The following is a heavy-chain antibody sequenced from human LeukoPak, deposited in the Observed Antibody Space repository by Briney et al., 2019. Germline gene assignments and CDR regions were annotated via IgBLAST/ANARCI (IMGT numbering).Heavy chain of an antibody. J-gene: IGHJ4*02. CDR3: ARGAEVYFDY. Sequence: GGSLRLSCAASGFTFSSYAMSWVRRAPGKGLEWVSAISGSGGSTYYADSVKGRFTISRDNSKNTLYLQMNSLRAEDTVVYYCARGAEVYFDYWGQGTLVTVSS. D-gene: IGHD4/OR15-4a*01. CDR2: ISGSGGST. CDR1: GFTFSSYA. V-gene: IGHV3-23*01.